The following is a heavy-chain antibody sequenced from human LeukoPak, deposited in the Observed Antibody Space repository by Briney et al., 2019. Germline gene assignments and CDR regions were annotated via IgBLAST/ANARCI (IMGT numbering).Heavy chain of an antibody. CDR2: IYYSGST. CDR1: GGSFSGYY. Sequence: SETLSLTCAVYGGSFSGYYWSWIRQPPGKGLEWIGNIYYSGSTNYNPSLKSRVTILVDTAKSRFSLKLSSVTAADTAVYYCARDTGTRGFDYWGQGTLVTVSS. D-gene: IGHD2-8*01. J-gene: IGHJ4*02. CDR3: ARDTGTRGFDY. V-gene: IGHV4-59*01.